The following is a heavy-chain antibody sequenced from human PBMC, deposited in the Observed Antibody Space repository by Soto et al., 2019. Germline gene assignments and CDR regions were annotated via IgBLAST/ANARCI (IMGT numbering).Heavy chain of an antibody. CDR1: GYTFTSYG. J-gene: IGHJ6*03. CDR2: ISAYNGNT. V-gene: IGHV1-18*01. D-gene: IGHD2-15*01. Sequence: ASVKVSCKASGYTFTSYGISWVRQAPGQGLEWMGWISAYNGNTNYAQKLQGRVTMTTDTSTSTAYMELRSLRSDDTAVYYCARDPAGVAGAPESASADYYYYMDVWGKGTTVTVSS. CDR3: ARDPAGVAGAPESASADYYYYMDV.